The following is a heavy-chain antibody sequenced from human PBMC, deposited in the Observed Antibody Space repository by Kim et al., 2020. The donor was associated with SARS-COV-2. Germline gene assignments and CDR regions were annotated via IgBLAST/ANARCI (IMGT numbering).Heavy chain of an antibody. CDR2: INHSGST. CDR3: ARGTADSSTEGGWFDP. Sequence: SETLSLTCAVYGGSFSGYYWSWIRQPPGKGLEWIGEINHSGSTNYNPSLKSRVTISVDTSKNQFSLKLSSVTAADTAVYYCARGTADSSTEGGWFDPWGQGTLVTVSS. J-gene: IGHJ5*02. V-gene: IGHV4-34*01. CDR1: GGSFSGYY. D-gene: IGHD3-22*01.